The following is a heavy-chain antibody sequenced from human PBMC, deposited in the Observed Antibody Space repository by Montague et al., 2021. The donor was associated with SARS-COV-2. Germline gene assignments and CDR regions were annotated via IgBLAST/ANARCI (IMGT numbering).Heavy chain of an antibody. V-gene: IGHV4-39*01. J-gene: IGHJ4*02. Sequence: SETLSLTCTVSGGSMMSPSFHWDWIRQAPGKGLEWIGSIYYGGTTYFNPSLRSRVTLSVDTPRSQFSLRLNSVTAADTAVYYCARHPPGYRYFYYLDVWGQGTLVTVSS. CDR1: GGSMMSPSFH. CDR3: ARHPPGYRYFYYLDV. D-gene: IGHD1-26*01. CDR2: IYYGGTT.